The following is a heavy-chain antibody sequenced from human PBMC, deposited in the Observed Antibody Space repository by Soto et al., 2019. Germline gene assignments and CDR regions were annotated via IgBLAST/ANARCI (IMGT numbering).Heavy chain of an antibody. V-gene: IGHV1-46*01. J-gene: IGHJ6*02. CDR2: INPSGGST. CDR1: GYTFTSYY. D-gene: IGHD6-6*01. CDR3: ARELAARNIIRGMDV. Sequence: GASVKVSCKASGYTFTSYYMHWVRQAPGQGLEWMGIINPSGGSTSYAQKFQGRVTMTRDTSTSTVYMELSSLRSEDTAVYYCARELAARNIIRGMDVWGQGTTVTVSS.